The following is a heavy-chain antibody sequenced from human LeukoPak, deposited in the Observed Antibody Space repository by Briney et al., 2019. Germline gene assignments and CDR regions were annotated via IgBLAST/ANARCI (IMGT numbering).Heavy chain of an antibody. D-gene: IGHD2-2*01. V-gene: IGHV3-23*01. Sequence: GGSLRLSCAASGLTFSSYAMSWVRQAPGKGLEWVSVISGSGDGAYYADSVKGRFTISRDNSKNTLYLQMNSLRAEDTAIYYCAKTSSTSCYSCVFDYWGQGTLVTVSS. J-gene: IGHJ4*02. CDR2: ISGSGDGA. CDR1: GLTFSSYA. CDR3: AKTSSTSCYSCVFDY.